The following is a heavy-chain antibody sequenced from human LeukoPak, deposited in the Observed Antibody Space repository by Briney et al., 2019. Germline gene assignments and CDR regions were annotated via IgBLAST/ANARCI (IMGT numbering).Heavy chain of an antibody. D-gene: IGHD1-26*01. CDR3: ARSYSGSYWDYYYGMDV. Sequence: PGGSLRLSCAASGFTFSSYSMNWVRQAPGKGLEWVSSISSSSSYIYYADSVKGRFTISRDNAKNSLYLQMNSLRAEDTAVYYCARSYSGSYWDYYYGMDVWGQGTTVAVSS. V-gene: IGHV3-21*01. CDR1: GFTFSSYS. J-gene: IGHJ6*02. CDR2: ISSSSSYI.